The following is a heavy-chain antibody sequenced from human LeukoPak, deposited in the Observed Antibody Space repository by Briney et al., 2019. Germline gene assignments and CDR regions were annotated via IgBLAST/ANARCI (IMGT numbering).Heavy chain of an antibody. V-gene: IGHV4-39*07. CDR1: GGSISSSSYY. CDR3: ARSDGYGLVGI. J-gene: IGHJ3*02. Sequence: SETLSLTCSVSGGSISSSSYYWAWIRQPPGKGLEWIASICYSGSTYYNPSLRSRVTISVDTSKNQFSLKLSSVTAADTAVYYCARSDGYGLVGIWGQGTMVTVSS. D-gene: IGHD5-18*01. CDR2: ICYSGST.